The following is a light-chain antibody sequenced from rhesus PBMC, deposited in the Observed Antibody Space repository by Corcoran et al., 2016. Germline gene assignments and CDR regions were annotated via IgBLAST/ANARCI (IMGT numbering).Light chain of an antibody. J-gene: IGKJ4*01. V-gene: IGKV1-21*01. CDR2: KAS. Sequence: DIQMTQSPSSLSASVGDRVTITCRASQGISSWLAWNQQKAGKAQKVLMYKASSSQSGGPSRFSGSGSGTDYTFTLSSLQPEDVATYYCQHGFGTPLTFGGGTKVEVK. CDR3: QHGFGTPLT. CDR1: QGISSW.